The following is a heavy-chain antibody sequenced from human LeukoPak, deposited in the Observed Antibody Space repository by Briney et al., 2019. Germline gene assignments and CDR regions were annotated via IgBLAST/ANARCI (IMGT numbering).Heavy chain of an antibody. J-gene: IGHJ4*02. V-gene: IGHV3-23*01. CDR2: ISENGEST. CDR1: GFTFNTYA. D-gene: IGHD4-17*01. Sequence: GGSLRLSCAVSGFTFNTYAMSWVRQAPGKGPEWVSSISENGESTYYADSVKGRFTISRDNSRNTLYLQMNSLRAEDTAVYYCASYFHYGDYASLWYWGQGTLVTVSS. CDR3: ASYFHYGDYASLWY.